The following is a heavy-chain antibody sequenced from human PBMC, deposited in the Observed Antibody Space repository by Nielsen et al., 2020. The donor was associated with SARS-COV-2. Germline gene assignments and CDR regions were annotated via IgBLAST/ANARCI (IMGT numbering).Heavy chain of an antibody. CDR1: GGSVSSNDW. Sequence: SETLSLTCAVSGGSVSSNDWWTWVRQSPGKGLEWIGEVSHSGSTNYNPSLKSRVTLSMDKSKNQFSLRLTSVSAADTAVYFCARGDLVVVPSPLLGLGPIFYYFYLDVWSKGTSVIVSS. CDR3: ARGDLVVVPSPLLGLGPIFYYFYLDV. CDR2: VSHSGST. V-gene: IGHV4-4*02. J-gene: IGHJ6*03. D-gene: IGHD2-2*02.